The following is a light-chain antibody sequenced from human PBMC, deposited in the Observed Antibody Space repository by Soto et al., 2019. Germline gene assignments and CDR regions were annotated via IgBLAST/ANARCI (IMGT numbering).Light chain of an antibody. CDR1: SSNIGSSS. CDR2: TNN. Sequence: QSVLTQPPSASGTPGQRVTIYCSGSSSNIGSSSVNWYQQLPGTAPKLLIYTNNKRPSGVPDRFSGSKSGTSASLAISGLQSEDEADYYCAAWDDSLDASSFGTGTKVTVL. V-gene: IGLV1-44*01. CDR3: AAWDDSLDASS. J-gene: IGLJ1*01.